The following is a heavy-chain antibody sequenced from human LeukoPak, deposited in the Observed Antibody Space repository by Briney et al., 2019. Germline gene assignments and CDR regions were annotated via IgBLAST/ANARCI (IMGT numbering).Heavy chain of an antibody. V-gene: IGHV3-21*01. CDR3: ARDLQHDYGDYGDPERYYYGMDV. Sequence: KPGRSLRLSCAASGFTFSSYSMNWVRQAPGKGLEWVSSISSSSSYMYYADSVKGRFTISRDNAKNSLYLQMNSLRAEDTAVYYCARDLQHDYGDYGDPERYYYGMDVWGQGTTVTVSS. D-gene: IGHD4-17*01. CDR2: ISSSSSYM. J-gene: IGHJ6*02. CDR1: GFTFSSYS.